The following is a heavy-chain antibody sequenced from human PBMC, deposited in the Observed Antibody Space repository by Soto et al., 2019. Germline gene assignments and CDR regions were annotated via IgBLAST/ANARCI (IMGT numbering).Heavy chain of an antibody. V-gene: IGHV4-31*03. CDR2: IYYSGST. D-gene: IGHD5-12*01. CDR3: ARSGIVATTNFDY. Sequence: PSETLSLTCTVSGGSISSGGYYWSWIRQHPGKGMEWIGYIYYSGSTYYNPSLKSRVTISVDTSKNQFSLKLSSVTAADTAVYYCARSGIVATTNFDYWGQGTLVTVSS. CDR1: GGSISSGGYY. J-gene: IGHJ4*02.